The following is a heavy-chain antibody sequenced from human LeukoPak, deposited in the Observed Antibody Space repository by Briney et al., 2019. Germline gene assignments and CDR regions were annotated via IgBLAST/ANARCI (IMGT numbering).Heavy chain of an antibody. J-gene: IGHJ3*02. CDR2: ISSNGGST. V-gene: IGHV3-64D*06. D-gene: IGHD1-26*01. Sequence: PGGSLRLSCSASGFTFTRYAMHWVRQAPGKGLEYVSTISSNGGSTYHADSVKGRFTISRDNSKNTLYLQMSSLRVEDTAVYYCVKSIVGATTGRRAFDIWGQGTMVTVSS. CDR1: GFTFTRYA. CDR3: VKSIVGATTGRRAFDI.